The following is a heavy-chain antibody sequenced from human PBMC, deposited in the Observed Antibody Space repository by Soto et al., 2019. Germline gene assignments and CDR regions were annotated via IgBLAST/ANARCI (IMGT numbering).Heavy chain of an antibody. J-gene: IGHJ4*02. D-gene: IGHD5-12*01. CDR3: ARRNCAYEYFDY. CDR1: GYTFTNYW. CDR2: IYPGDSDT. V-gene: IGHV5-51*03. Sequence: EVQLVQSGAEGKKPGESLKISCGGSGYTFTNYWIAWVRQLPGKGLEWMGIIYPGDSDTRYSPSFQGQVTISADKYLNTAYLQWSSLKASDTAIYYCARRNCAYEYFDYWGQGTLVSVSS.